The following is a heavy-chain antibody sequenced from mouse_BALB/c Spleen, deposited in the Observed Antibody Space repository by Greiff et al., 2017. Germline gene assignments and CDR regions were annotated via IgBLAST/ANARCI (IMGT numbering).Heavy chain of an antibody. CDR1: GYSFTGYF. CDR3: ARHYYGSSYWYFDV. J-gene: IGHJ1*01. V-gene: IGHV1-20*02. D-gene: IGHD1-1*01. CDR2: INPYNGDT. Sequence: EVQLQQSGPKLVKPGASVKISCKASGYSFTGYFMNWVMQSHGKSLEWIGRINPYNGDTFYNQKFKGKATLTVDKSSSTAHMELRSLASEDSAVYYCARHYYGSSYWYFDVWGAGTTVTVSS.